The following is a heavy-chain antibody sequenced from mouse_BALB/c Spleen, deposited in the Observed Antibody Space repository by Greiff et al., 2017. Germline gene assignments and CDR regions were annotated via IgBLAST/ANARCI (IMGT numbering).Heavy chain of an antibody. CDR2: INPSTGYT. J-gene: IGHJ2*01. CDR3: ARDYYGSSYAV. V-gene: IGHV1-7*01. Sequence: QVQLQQSGAELAKPGASVKMSCKASGYTFTSYWMHWVKQRPGQGLEWIGYINPSTGYTEYNQKFKDKATLTADKSSSTAYMQLSSLTSEDSAVYYWARDYYGSSYAVWGQGTTLTVSS. D-gene: IGHD1-1*01. CDR1: GYTFTSYW.